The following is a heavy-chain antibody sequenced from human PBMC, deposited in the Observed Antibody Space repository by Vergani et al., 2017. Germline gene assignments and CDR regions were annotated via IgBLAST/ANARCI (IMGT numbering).Heavy chain of an antibody. CDR2: ISGGSNFI. CDR3: TTDPRYCGDGSCYWLRDHHYYGMDV. CDR1: GFTFNTCT. D-gene: IGHD2-21*01. J-gene: IGHJ6*02. Sequence: EVQLVESGGALVKPGGSLRLSCAASGFTFNTCTMNWVRQAPGKGLEWVSSISGGSNFIYYADSVKGRFTISRDNAKNSLYLQMNSLRAEDTAVYYCTTDPRYCGDGSCYWLRDHHYYGMDVWGQGTTVTVSS. V-gene: IGHV3-21*01.